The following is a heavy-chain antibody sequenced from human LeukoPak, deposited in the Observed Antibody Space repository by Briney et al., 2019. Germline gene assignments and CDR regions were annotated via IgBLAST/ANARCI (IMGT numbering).Heavy chain of an antibody. CDR3: ARAPWLVGDYFDY. D-gene: IGHD6-19*01. J-gene: IGHJ4*02. Sequence: PGKSLRLYCAASGFTFSSYAMHWVRQAPGKGLEWVAVISYDGSNKYYADSVKGRFTISRDNSKNTLYLQMNSLRAEDTAVYYCARAPWLVGDYFDYWGQGTLVTVSS. CDR2: ISYDGSNK. V-gene: IGHV3-30*04. CDR1: GFTFSSYA.